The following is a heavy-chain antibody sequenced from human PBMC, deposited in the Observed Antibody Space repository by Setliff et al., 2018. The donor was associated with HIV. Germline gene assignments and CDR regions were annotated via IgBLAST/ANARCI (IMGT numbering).Heavy chain of an antibody. CDR3: TSSGPGWSSGWYDGALDM. D-gene: IGHD6-19*01. J-gene: IGHJ3*02. V-gene: IGHV3-74*01. CDR1: GFTFSSYW. CDR2: INIDGTNT. Sequence: PGGSLRLSCAASGFTFSSYWMHWVRQAPGKGLVWVSRINIDGTNTKYADSVKGRFTISRDNAKNTLYLQMNFLRDEDTAVYYCTSSGPGWSSGWYDGALDMWGQGTMITVSS.